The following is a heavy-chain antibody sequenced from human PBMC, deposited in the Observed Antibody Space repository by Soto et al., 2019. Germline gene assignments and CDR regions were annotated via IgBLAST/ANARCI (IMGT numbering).Heavy chain of an antibody. J-gene: IGHJ6*02. V-gene: IGHV3-21*01. CDR1: GFTFSRYS. CDR2: ISSSNSYI. Sequence: PGGSLRLSCAASGFTFSRYSMNWVRQAPGKGLEWASSISSSNSYIYYADSVKGRFTISRDSAENSLYLQMNSLRAEDTAVYYCARDRYYYDSSGYPIAMDVWGRGTTVTVSS. CDR3: ARDRYYYDSSGYPIAMDV. D-gene: IGHD3-22*01.